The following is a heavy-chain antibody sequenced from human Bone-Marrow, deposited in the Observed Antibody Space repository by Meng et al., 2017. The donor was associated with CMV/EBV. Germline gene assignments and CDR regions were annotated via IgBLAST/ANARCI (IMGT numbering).Heavy chain of an antibody. CDR1: GGSISSYY. CDR2: IYYSGST. V-gene: IGHV4-59*01. Sequence: SETLSLTCTVSGGSISSYYWSWIRQPPGKGLEWIGYIYYSGSTNYNPSLKSRVTISVDTSKNQFSLKLSSVTAADTAVYYCARSPSGYDPHYWGQGTLVTVSS. J-gene: IGHJ4*02. D-gene: IGHD5-12*01. CDR3: ARSPSGYDPHY.